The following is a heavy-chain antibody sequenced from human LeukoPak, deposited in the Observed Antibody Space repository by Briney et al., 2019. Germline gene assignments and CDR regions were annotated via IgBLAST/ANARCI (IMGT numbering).Heavy chain of an antibody. J-gene: IGHJ4*02. Sequence: GGSLRLSCAASGFTFSSYEVNWVRQAPGKGLELVSYISSCGSTIYYADSVKGRFTISRDNAKNSLYLQMNSLRAEDTAVYYCARGSGSYYYWGQGTLVTVSS. CDR2: ISSCGSTI. D-gene: IGHD3-10*01. CDR3: ARGSGSYYY. CDR1: GFTFSSYE. V-gene: IGHV3-48*03.